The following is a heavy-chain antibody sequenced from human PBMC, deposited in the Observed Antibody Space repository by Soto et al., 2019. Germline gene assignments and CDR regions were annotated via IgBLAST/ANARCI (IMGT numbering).Heavy chain of an antibody. CDR1: GFTFSSYG. J-gene: IGHJ6*02. CDR3: ARDLVVVAALSYYYGMDV. V-gene: IGHV3-33*01. Sequence: GESLKISCAASGFTFSSYGMHWVRQAPGKGLEWVAVIWYDGSNKYYADSVKGRFTISRDNSKNTLYLQMNSLRAEDTAVYYCARDLVVVAALSYYYGMDVWGQGTTVTVSS. D-gene: IGHD2-15*01. CDR2: IWYDGSNK.